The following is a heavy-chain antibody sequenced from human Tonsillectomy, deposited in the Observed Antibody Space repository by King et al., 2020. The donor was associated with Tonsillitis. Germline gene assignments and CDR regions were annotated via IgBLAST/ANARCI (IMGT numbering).Heavy chain of an antibody. D-gene: IGHD3-10*01. Sequence: QLQESGPGLVKPSETLSLTCTVSGGSISSYYWSWIRQPPGKGLEWIGYIYYSGGTNYNPSLKSRVTISVDTSKNQFSLKLSSGTAADTAVYYCARGELLWFGELLLGAFDIWGQGTMVTVSS. V-gene: IGHV4-59*01. CDR2: IYYSGGT. CDR1: GGSISSYY. CDR3: ARGELLWFGELLLGAFDI. J-gene: IGHJ3*02.